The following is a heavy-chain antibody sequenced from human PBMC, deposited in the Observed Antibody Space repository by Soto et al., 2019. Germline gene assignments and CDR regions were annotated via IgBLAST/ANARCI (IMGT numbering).Heavy chain of an antibody. D-gene: IGHD3-9*01. V-gene: IGHV3-7*01. Sequence: GGSLRLSCAASGFTFSSYWMSWVRQAPGKGLEWVANIKQDGSEKYYVDSVKGRFTISRDNAKNSLYLQMNSLRAEDTAVYYCARDSPETTYYDILTGYSWRQNAFDIWGQGTMVTVSS. J-gene: IGHJ3*02. CDR2: IKQDGSEK. CDR3: ARDSPETTYYDILTGYSWRQNAFDI. CDR1: GFTFSSYW.